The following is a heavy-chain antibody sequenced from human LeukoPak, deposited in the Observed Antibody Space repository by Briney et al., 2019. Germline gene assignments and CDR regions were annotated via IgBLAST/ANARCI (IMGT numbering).Heavy chain of an antibody. CDR1: RYTFTSYY. CDR2: INPSGGST. Sequence: ASVKVSCKASRYTFTSYYIHWVRQAPGQGLEWMGIINPSGGSTSRAQKFQGRVTMTRDMSTNTVYMELSSLRSEDTAVYYCARESSAVAAGHYWGQGTLVTVSS. D-gene: IGHD6-19*01. J-gene: IGHJ4*02. V-gene: IGHV1-46*01. CDR3: ARESSAVAAGHY.